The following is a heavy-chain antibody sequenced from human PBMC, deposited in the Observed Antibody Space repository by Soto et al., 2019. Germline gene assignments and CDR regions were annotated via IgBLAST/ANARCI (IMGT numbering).Heavy chain of an antibody. J-gene: IGHJ4*02. V-gene: IGHV1-69*13. Sequence: ASVKVSCKASGGSFSSYAISWVRPAPGQGLEWMGGIIPIFGTENDEQKFQGRVTITADESTSTAYMELSSLRSEDTAVYYCAGTGGRETRPIDYWGQGTLVTVSS. CDR3: AGTGGRETRPIDY. CDR2: IIPIFGTE. D-gene: IGHD1-26*01. CDR1: GGSFSSYA.